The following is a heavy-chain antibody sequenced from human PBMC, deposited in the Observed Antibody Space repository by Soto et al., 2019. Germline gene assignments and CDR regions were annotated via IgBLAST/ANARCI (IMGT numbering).Heavy chain of an antibody. CDR2: IFWNDDK. Sequence: QITLQESGPTLMKPTQTLKLTCTFSGFSLTTSGVGVGWIRQPPGQALEWLALIFWNDDKRYSPSLTSRITVTKDTSSNQVVLTMTHMDPVDTATYCCAFSTVRTYAFEMWGQGTLVTVSS. D-gene: IGHD4-17*01. CDR3: AFSTVRTYAFEM. J-gene: IGHJ3*02. V-gene: IGHV2-5*01. CDR1: GFSLTTSGVG.